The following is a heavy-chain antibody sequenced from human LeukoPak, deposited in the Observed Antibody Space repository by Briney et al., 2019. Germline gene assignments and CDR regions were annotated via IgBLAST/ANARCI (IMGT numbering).Heavy chain of an antibody. CDR3: AKAPFFCSGGTCYIEYFQH. V-gene: IGHV3-23*01. CDR2: ISGSGGST. J-gene: IGHJ1*01. D-gene: IGHD2-15*01. CDR1: GFTFSTYA. Sequence: PGGSLRLSCAASGFTFSTYAMSWVRQAPGKGLEWVSAISGSGGSTYYADSVKGRFTISRDNSKNTLYLQMNSLRAGDTAVYYCAKAPFFCSGGTCYIEYFQHWGQGTLVTVSS.